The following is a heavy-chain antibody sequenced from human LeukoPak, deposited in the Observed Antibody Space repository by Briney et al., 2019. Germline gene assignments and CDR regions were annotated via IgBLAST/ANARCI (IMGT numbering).Heavy chain of an antibody. Sequence: SVKVSCKASGGTFSSYAISWVRQAPGQGLEWMGRIIPIFGTANYAQKFQGRVTITADESTSTAYMELSSLRSEDTAVYYCASGAHGSMVRGVIDYWGQGTLVTVSS. CDR2: IIPIFGTA. V-gene: IGHV1-69*15. J-gene: IGHJ4*02. D-gene: IGHD3-10*01. CDR1: GGTFSSYA. CDR3: ASGAHGSMVRGVIDY.